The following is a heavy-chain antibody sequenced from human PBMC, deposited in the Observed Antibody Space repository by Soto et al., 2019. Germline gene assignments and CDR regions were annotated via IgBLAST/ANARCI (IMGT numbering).Heavy chain of an antibody. CDR2: IIPIFGPA. CDR1: GGTFSSYS. J-gene: IGHJ4*02. V-gene: IGHV1-69*01. CDR3: AIEYSSSPPYYPIGY. Sequence: QVQLVQSGAEVKKHGSSVKVSCKASGGTFSSYSISWVRQAPGQGLEWMGGIIPIFGPANYAQKFQGRVTITADESTSTAYMELSSLRSEDTAVYYCAIEYSSSPPYYPIGYWGQGTLVTVSS. D-gene: IGHD6-6*01.